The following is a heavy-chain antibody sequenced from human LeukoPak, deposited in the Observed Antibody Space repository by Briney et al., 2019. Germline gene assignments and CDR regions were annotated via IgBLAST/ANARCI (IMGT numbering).Heavy chain of an antibody. J-gene: IGHJ4*02. Sequence: GGSLRLSCAASGFTFSSYAMSWVRQAPGKGLEWVSAISGSGASTYYADSVKGRFTISRDNCKNTLYLQMNSLRAEDTSVYYCATDYGSGSYVSPRDYWGQGTLVTVSS. CDR2: ISGSGAST. D-gene: IGHD3-10*01. CDR1: GFTFSSYA. CDR3: ATDYGSGSYVSPRDY. V-gene: IGHV3-23*01.